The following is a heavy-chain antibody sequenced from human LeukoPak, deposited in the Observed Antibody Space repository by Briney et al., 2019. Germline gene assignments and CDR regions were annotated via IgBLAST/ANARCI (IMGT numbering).Heavy chain of an antibody. CDR1: AFSLNAYN. CDR2: ISSSSSYI. J-gene: IGHJ4*02. V-gene: IGHV3-21*01. D-gene: IGHD1-26*01. Sequence: GGSLRLSCAASAFSLNAYNMNWVRQAPGKGLEWVSSISSSSSYIYYADSVKGRFTISRDNAKNSLYLQMNSLRAEDTAVYYCARADPIVGATGYWGQGTLVTVSS. CDR3: ARADPIVGATGY.